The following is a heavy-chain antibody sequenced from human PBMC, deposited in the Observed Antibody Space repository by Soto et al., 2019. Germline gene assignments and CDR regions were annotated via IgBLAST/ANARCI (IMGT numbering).Heavy chain of an antibody. CDR3: AREAPTVTTAYYYGMDV. J-gene: IGHJ6*02. V-gene: IGHV4-61*01. Sequence: SETLSLTCTVSGGSVSSGSYYWSWIRQPPGKGLDWIGYIYYSGSTNYTPSLKSRVTISVDTSKNQFSLKLSSVTAAYTAVYYCAREAPTVTTAYYYGMDVWGQGTTVTVSS. CDR2: IYYSGST. D-gene: IGHD4-17*01. CDR1: GGSVSSGSYY.